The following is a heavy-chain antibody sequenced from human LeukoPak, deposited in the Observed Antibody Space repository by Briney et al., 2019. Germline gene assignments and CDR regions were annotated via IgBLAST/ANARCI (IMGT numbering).Heavy chain of an antibody. J-gene: IGHJ3*02. CDR3: ARPGGGGNSDAFDI. CDR2: IYYSGNT. Sequence: GSLRLSCAASGFTFSSCSMNWFRQAPGKGLEWIAYIYYSGNTNYNPSLKSRVTISVDTSKNQFSLKLSSVTAADTAVYYCARPGGGGNSDAFDIWGQGTMVTVSS. D-gene: IGHD4-23*01. V-gene: IGHV4-59*08. CDR1: GFTFSSCS.